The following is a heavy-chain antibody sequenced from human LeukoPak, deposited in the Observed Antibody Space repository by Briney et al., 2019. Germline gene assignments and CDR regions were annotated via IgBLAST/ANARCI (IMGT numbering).Heavy chain of an antibody. D-gene: IGHD3-16*02. J-gene: IGHJ4*02. Sequence: SETLSLTCTVSGGSISSYYWSWIRQPPGKGLEWIGYIYYSGSTYYNPSLKSRVTISIDTSKNQFSLKLSSVTAADTAVYYCASGSFFARLFDYWGQGTLVTVSS. CDR1: GGSISSYY. CDR2: IYYSGST. V-gene: IGHV4-59*12. CDR3: ASGSFFARLFDY.